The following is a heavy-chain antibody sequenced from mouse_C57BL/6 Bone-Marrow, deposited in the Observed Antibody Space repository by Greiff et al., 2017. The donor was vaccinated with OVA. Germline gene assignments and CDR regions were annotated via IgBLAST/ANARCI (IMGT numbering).Heavy chain of an antibody. CDR3: ARRDGLAY. CDR2: ISSGGSYT. V-gene: IGHV5-6*01. D-gene: IGHD3-3*01. Sequence: DVHLVESGGDLVKPGGSLKLSCAASGFTFSSYGMSWVRQTPDKRLEWVATISSGGSYTYYPDSVKGRFTISRDNAKNTLYLQMSSLKSEDTAMYYCARRDGLAYWGQGTLVTVSA. J-gene: IGHJ3*01. CDR1: GFTFSSYG.